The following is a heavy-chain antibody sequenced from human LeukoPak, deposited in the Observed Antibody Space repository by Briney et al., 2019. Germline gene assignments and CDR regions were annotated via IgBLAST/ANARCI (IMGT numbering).Heavy chain of an antibody. V-gene: IGHV3-30*02. D-gene: IGHD3-22*01. CDR3: AKPPDSSGV. CDR2: IRYDGSDR. Sequence: PGGSLRLSCVASEFTFSSYGMHWVRQAPGKGLEWVAYIRYDGSDRYYADSVKGRFTISRDNSKNTLYLQMNSLRAEDTAVYYCAKPPDSSGVWGQGTQVTVSS. CDR1: EFTFSSYG. J-gene: IGHJ4*02.